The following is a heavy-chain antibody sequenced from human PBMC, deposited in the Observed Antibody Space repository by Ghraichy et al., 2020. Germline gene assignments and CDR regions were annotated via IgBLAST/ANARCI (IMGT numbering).Heavy chain of an antibody. CDR3: AMSIAAAGDPIDY. CDR1: GFTFSSYS. V-gene: IGHV3-21*01. CDR2: ISSSSSYI. Sequence: GGSLRLSCAASGFTFSSYSMNWVRQAPGKGLEWVSSISSSSSYIYYADSVKGRFTISRDNAKNSLYLQMNSLRAEDTAVYYCAMSIAAAGDPIDYWVQGTLVTVSS. J-gene: IGHJ4*02. D-gene: IGHD6-13*01.